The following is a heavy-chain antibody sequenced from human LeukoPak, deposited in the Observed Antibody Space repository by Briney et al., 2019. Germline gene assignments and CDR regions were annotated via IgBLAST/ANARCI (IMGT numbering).Heavy chain of an antibody. CDR1: GFTFSSYA. J-gene: IGHJ4*02. CDR3: ASSLRLWGTFDY. CDR2: ISGSGGST. Sequence: GGSLRLSCAASGFTFSSYAMSWVRQAPGKGLEWVSAISGSGGSTYYADSVRGRLTISRDNSKNTLYLQMNSLRAEDTAVYYCASSLRLWGTFDYWGQGTLVTVSS. V-gene: IGHV3-23*01. D-gene: IGHD6-25*01.